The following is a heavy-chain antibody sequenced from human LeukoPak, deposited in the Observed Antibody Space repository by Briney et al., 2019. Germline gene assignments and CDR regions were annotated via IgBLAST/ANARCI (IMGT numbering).Heavy chain of an antibody. CDR1: GGSISSGGYY. CDR2: IYYSGST. V-gene: IGHV4-31*03. J-gene: IGHJ4*02. CDR3: ARVGYYYDSSLYY. D-gene: IGHD3-22*01. Sequence: PSETLSLTCTVSGGSISSGGYYWSWIRQPPGEGLEWIGYIYYSGSTYYNPSLKSRVTISVDTSKNQFSLRLSSVTAADTAVYYCARVGYYYDSSLYYWGQGTLVTVSS.